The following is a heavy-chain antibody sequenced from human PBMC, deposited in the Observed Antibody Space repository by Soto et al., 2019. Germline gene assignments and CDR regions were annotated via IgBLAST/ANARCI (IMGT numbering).Heavy chain of an antibody. CDR1: GGSFSGYY. CDR2: INHSGST. V-gene: IGHV4-34*01. Sequence: PSETLSLTCAAYGGSFSGYYWSWIRQPPGKGLEWIGEINHSGSTNYNPSLKSRVTISVDTSKNQFSLKLSSVTAADTAVYYCARGDIVVVPAAIRLYYYYYMDVWGKGTTVTVSS. J-gene: IGHJ6*03. D-gene: IGHD2-2*02. CDR3: ARGDIVVVPAAIRLYYYYYMDV.